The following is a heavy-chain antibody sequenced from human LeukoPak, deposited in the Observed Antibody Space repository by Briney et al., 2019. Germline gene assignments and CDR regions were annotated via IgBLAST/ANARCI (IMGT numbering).Heavy chain of an antibody. CDR3: AGIPVFGVVLHQEPV. D-gene: IGHD3-3*01. CDR2: FIPIPDTA. V-gene: IGHV1-69*08. CDR1: GYTFTNYT. Sequence: ASVKVSCKASGYTFTNYTLNWVRQAPGQGLEWMGVFIPIPDTANSTQKFQDRVTITADISTNTAYMELSSLRSEDTAVYFCAGIPVFGVVLHQEPVWGKGTTVTVSS. J-gene: IGHJ6*04.